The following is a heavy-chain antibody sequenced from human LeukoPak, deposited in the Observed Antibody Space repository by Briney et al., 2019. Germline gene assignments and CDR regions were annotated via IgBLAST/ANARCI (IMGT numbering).Heavy chain of an antibody. CDR2: ISSSGSTI. J-gene: IGHJ4*02. V-gene: IGHV3-11*01. CDR1: GFTFSDYY. CDR3: AREATVTTPYFDY. D-gene: IGHD4-17*01. Sequence: GGSLRLSCAASGFTFSDYYMSWIHQAPGKGLEWVSYISSSGSTIYYADSVKGRFTISRDNAKNSLYLQMNSLRAEDTAVYYCAREATVTTPYFDYWGQGTLVTVSS.